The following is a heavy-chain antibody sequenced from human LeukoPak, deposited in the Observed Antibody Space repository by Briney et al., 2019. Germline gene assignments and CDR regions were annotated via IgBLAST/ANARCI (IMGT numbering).Heavy chain of an antibody. CDR2: ISGNGDST. CDR3: VKGGIAAADNYLAY. D-gene: IGHD6-13*01. V-gene: IGHV3-64D*06. CDR1: GFTFRSYD. J-gene: IGHJ4*02. Sequence: GGSWGSSCSASGFTFRSYDMHWARQAPGKGLEYVSAISGNGDSTYYADSVKGTFTISRDNSKNTLYLQMSSLRAEDTAVYYCVKGGIAAADNYLAYWGQGTLVTVSS.